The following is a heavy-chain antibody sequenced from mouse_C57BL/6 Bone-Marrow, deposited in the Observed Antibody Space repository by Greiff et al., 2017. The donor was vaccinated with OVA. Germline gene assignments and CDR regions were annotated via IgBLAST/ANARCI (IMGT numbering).Heavy chain of an antibody. Sequence: QVQLKESGAELARPGASVKLSCKASGYTFTSYGISWVKQRTGQGLEWIGEIYTRSGNTYYNAKFKGKATLTTDKSSSTAYMELRSLTSEDSAVYFSTYYSNPYYAMDYWGQGTSVTVSS. CDR3: TYYSNPYYAMDY. CDR1: GYTFTSYG. J-gene: IGHJ4*01. D-gene: IGHD2-5*01. CDR2: IYTRSGNT. V-gene: IGHV1-81*01.